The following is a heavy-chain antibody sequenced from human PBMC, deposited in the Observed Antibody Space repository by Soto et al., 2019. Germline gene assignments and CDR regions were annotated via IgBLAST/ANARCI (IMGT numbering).Heavy chain of an antibody. Sequence: QVQLVQSGAEVKKPGASVKVSCKVSGYTLTELSMHWVRQAPGKGLEWMGGFDPEDGETIYAQKFQGRVTMTEATSTDTAYMELSSLRSEDTAVYYCATTYYDILTGYYSGAFDIWGQGTMVTVSS. CDR3: ATTYYDILTGYYSGAFDI. CDR1: GYTLTELS. V-gene: IGHV1-24*01. CDR2: FDPEDGET. J-gene: IGHJ3*02. D-gene: IGHD3-9*01.